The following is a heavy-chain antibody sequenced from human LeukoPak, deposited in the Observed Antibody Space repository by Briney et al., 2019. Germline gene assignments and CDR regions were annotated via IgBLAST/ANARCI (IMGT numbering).Heavy chain of an antibody. V-gene: IGHV3-48*04. CDR2: ISSSSSTI. J-gene: IGHJ6*03. D-gene: IGHD2-15*01. CDR1: GFTFSSYG. CDR3: ARVSSPDYYYMDV. Sequence: GRSLRLSCAASGFTFSSYGMHWVRQASGKGREWGSYISSSSSTIYYADSVKGRFTISRDNSKNSLYLQMNSLRAEDTAVYYCARVSSPDYYYMDVWGKGTTVTVSS.